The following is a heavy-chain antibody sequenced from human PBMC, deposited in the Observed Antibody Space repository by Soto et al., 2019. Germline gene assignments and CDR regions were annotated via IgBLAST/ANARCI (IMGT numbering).Heavy chain of an antibody. D-gene: IGHD2-2*01. Sequence: QVHLIQSGAEVKKPGSSVKVSCKAAGGTFHTYTLIWVRQAPGHGLECMGRIIPMLTVTNSAQKFQGRLTFIAAKSAGTAFMELTRLKSDDTAVSYCTIGSWSAETFDVWGQGTMVTVSS. CDR1: GGTFHTYT. CDR3: TIGSWSAETFDV. CDR2: IIPMLTVT. V-gene: IGHV1-69*02. J-gene: IGHJ3*01.